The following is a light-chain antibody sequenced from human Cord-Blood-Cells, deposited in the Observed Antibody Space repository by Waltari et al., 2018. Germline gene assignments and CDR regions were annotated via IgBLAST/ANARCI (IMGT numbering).Light chain of an antibody. CDR3: QQYNNWPPLT. CDR1: QSVSSN. Sequence: EIVMTQSPATPSVSPGERATLSCRASQSVSSNLAWYQQKPGQAPRLLIYGASTRATGIPARFSGSGSGTEFTLTIGSLQSEDFAVYYCQQYNNWPPLTFGGGTKVEIK. CDR2: GAS. J-gene: IGKJ4*01. V-gene: IGKV3-15*01.